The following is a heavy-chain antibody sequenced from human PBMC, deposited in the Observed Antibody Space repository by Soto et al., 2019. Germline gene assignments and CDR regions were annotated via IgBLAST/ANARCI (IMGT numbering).Heavy chain of an antibody. D-gene: IGHD3-3*01. CDR1: GGSISSGGYY. CDR2: IYYSGST. Sequence: PSETLSLTCTVSGGSISSGGYYWSWIRQHPGKGLEWIGYIYYSGSTYYNPSLKSRVTISVDTSKNQFSLKLSSVTAADTAVYYCARVSVEWLTFDYWGPGTLVSVS. J-gene: IGHJ4*02. V-gene: IGHV4-31*02. CDR3: ARVSVEWLTFDY.